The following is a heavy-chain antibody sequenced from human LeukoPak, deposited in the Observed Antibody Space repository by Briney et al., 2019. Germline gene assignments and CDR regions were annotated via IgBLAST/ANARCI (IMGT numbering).Heavy chain of an antibody. V-gene: IGHV4-59*01. D-gene: IGHD6-13*01. CDR3: ARGVEAAGRPINWFDP. CDR1: GGSISSYY. J-gene: IGHJ5*02. CDR2: IYYSGST. Sequence: SETLSLTCTVSGGSISSYYWSWIRQPPGKGLEWVGYIYYSGSTNYNPSLKSRVTISVDTSKNQFSLKLSSVTAADTAVYYCARGVEAAGRPINWFDPWGQGTLVTVSS.